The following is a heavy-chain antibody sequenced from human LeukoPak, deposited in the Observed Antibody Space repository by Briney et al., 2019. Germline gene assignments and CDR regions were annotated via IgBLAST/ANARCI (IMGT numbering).Heavy chain of an antibody. D-gene: IGHD3-10*01. CDR3: ASSAAEWFGELSPFDY. Sequence: GGSLRLSCAASGFTFSRYAMHWVRQAPGKGLEWVAVISYDGSNKYYADSVKGRFTISRDNSKNTLYLQMNSLRAEDTAVYYCASSAAEWFGELSPFDYWGQGTLVTVSS. CDR2: ISYDGSNK. J-gene: IGHJ4*02. CDR1: GFTFSRYA. V-gene: IGHV3-30*01.